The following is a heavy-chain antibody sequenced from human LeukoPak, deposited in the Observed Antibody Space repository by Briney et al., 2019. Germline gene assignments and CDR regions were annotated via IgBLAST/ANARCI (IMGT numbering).Heavy chain of an antibody. CDR2: IWYDGSNE. J-gene: IGHJ3*02. Sequence: GRSLRLSCAASGFTFSTYAMYWVRQAPGKGLEWVTVIWYDGSNEYYADSVKGRFTISRDNSKNTLYLQMNSLRADDTAVYYCARGAYCSGGRCPGAFDIWGQGTMVTVSS. CDR3: ARGAYCSGGRCPGAFDI. V-gene: IGHV3-33*01. CDR1: GFTFSTYA. D-gene: IGHD2-15*01.